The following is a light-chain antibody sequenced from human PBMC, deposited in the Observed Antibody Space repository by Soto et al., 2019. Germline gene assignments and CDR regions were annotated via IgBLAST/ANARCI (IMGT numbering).Light chain of an antibody. CDR3: QQRGNLPYT. V-gene: IGKV3-11*01. CDR1: QSVSRY. J-gene: IGKJ2*01. Sequence: EIVLTQSPATLSLSPGERATLSCRASQSVSRYLAWYQQKPGQAPRLLIYDASNRATGIPARFSGSGSGTDFTLTISSREPEDFAVYYCQQRGNLPYTFGQGTNLEIK. CDR2: DAS.